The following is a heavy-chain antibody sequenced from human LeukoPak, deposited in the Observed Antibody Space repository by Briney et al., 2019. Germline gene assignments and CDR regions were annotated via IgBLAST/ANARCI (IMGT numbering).Heavy chain of an antibody. J-gene: IGHJ5*02. CDR2: MNPNSGNT. D-gene: IGHD6-19*01. CDR1: GYTFTSYD. V-gene: IGHV1-8*01. CDR3: ARSVADWGDWFDP. Sequence: ASVKVSCKASGYTFTSYDINWVRQATGQGLEWMGWMNPNSGNTGYAQKFQGRVTMTRNTSISTAYMELSSLRSEDTAVYYCARSVADWGDWFDPWGQGTLVTVSS.